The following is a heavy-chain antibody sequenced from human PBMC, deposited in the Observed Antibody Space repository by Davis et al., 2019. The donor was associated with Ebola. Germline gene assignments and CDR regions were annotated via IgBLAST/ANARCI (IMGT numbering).Heavy chain of an antibody. D-gene: IGHD1-20*01. CDR3: ANLITGTITGDFDY. Sequence: PGGSLRLSCAASGFTFSSYGMHWVRQAPGKGLEWVAVISYDGSNKYYADSVKGRFTISRDNSKNTLYLQMNSLRAEDTAVYYCANLITGTITGDFDYWGQGTLVTVSS. J-gene: IGHJ4*02. CDR1: GFTFSSYG. V-gene: IGHV3-30*18. CDR2: ISYDGSNK.